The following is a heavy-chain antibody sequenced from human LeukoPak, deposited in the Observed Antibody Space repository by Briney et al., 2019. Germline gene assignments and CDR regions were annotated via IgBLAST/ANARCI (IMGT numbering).Heavy chain of an antibody. CDR1: GFIFSNYN. D-gene: IGHD2-2*01. CDR3: AKDRHAPGRYCSSTICFPFDP. J-gene: IGHJ5*02. V-gene: IGHV3-21*04. CDR2: ISSSGSYI. Sequence: SGGSLRLSCAASGFIFSNYNMNWVRQAPGKGLEWVSFISSSGSYIYFADSVNGRFTISRDNAKNSLFLQMNSLRAEDTAVYYCAKDRHAPGRYCSSTICFPFDPWGQGTLVTVSS.